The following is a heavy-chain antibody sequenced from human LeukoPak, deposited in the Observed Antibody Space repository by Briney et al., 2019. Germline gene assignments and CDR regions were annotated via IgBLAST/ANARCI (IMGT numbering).Heavy chain of an antibody. V-gene: IGHV3-48*03. J-gene: IGHJ6*03. CDR1: GFTFSSYE. CDR3: ARVANTPRSPTNYYYYYYMDV. Sequence: GGSLRLSCAASGFTFSSYEMNWVRQAPGKGLEWVSYISSSGSTIYYADSVKGRFTISRDNAKNSLYLQMNSLRAEDTAVYYCARVANTPRSPTNYYYYYYMDVWGQGTLVTVSS. D-gene: IGHD1-26*01. CDR2: ISSSGSTI.